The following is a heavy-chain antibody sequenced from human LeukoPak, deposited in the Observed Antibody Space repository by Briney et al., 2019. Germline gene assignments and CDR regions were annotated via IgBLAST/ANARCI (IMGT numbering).Heavy chain of an antibody. CDR3: ATHSGSYYDFDY. CDR1: GGSISTYY. D-gene: IGHD1-26*01. Sequence: PSETLSLTCTVSGGSISTYYWSWIRQPPGKVLEWIGYINYSGNTKYNPSLKGRLTISVDTSKNQFSLKLRSVTAADTAVYYCATHSGSYYDFDYWGQGTLVTVSS. V-gene: IGHV4-59*08. CDR2: INYSGNT. J-gene: IGHJ4*02.